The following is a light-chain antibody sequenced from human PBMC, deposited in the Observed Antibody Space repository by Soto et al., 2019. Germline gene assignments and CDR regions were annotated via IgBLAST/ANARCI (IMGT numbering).Light chain of an antibody. CDR2: GAS. CDR1: QSVSSNS. Sequence: ESVLTQSPGTLSLSPGERATLSCRASQSVSSNSLAWYQQKPGQAPRLLIYGASSRATGIPDRFSGSGSGTDFTLTISRLEPEDFAVYYCQQFGGSPPSWTFGQGTKVEI. CDR3: QQFGGSPPSWT. J-gene: IGKJ1*01. V-gene: IGKV3-20*01.